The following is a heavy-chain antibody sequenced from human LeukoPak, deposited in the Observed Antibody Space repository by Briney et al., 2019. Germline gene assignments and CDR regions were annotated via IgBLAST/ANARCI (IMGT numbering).Heavy chain of an antibody. J-gene: IGHJ4*02. CDR1: GGSISSYY. D-gene: IGHD2-2*01. CDR3: ARHARTGYCSSTSCRIGDCFDY. CDR2: IYYSGST. Sequence: SETLSLTCTVSGGSISSYYWSWIRQPPGKGLGWIGYIYYSGSTNYNPSLKSRVTISVDTSKNQFSLKLSSVTAADTAVYYCARHARTGYCSSTSCRIGDCFDYWGQGTLVTVSS. V-gene: IGHV4-59*08.